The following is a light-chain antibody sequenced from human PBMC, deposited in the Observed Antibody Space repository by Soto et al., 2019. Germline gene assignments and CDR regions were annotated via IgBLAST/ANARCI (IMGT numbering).Light chain of an antibody. CDR2: DAS. Sequence: EIVLTQSPGTLSLSPGERATLSCRASQSVSSSYLAWYQQKPGQAPRLLIYDASRATGIPDRFSASGSGTDFTLTITRLEPEDLAVYYWQHYGTSALFGPGTKV. V-gene: IGKV3-20*01. J-gene: IGKJ3*01. CDR1: QSVSSSY. CDR3: QHYGTSAL.